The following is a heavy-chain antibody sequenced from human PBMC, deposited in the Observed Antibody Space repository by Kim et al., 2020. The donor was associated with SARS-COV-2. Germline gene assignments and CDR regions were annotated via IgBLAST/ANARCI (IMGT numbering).Heavy chain of an antibody. J-gene: IGHJ5*02. V-gene: IGHV4-39*01. CDR3: ARLYLYCSGGSCYSRFDP. D-gene: IGHD2-15*01. Sequence: KSRVTISVDTSKNQSSLKLSSVTAADTAVYYCARLYLYCSGGSCYSRFDPWGQGTLVTVSS.